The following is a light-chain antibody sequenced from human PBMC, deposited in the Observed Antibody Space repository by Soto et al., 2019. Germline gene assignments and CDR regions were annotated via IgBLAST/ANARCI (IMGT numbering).Light chain of an antibody. CDR2: EVS. J-gene: IGLJ1*01. Sequence: QSALTQPASVSGSPGQSITISCTGTSSDVGGYNYVSWYQQHPGKAPKLMIYEVSNRPSGVSNRFSGSKSGNTASLTISGLQDEDEADYYCSSYTSSSTYVLGTGTKVTVL. CDR1: SSDVGGYNY. V-gene: IGLV2-14*01. CDR3: SSYTSSSTYV.